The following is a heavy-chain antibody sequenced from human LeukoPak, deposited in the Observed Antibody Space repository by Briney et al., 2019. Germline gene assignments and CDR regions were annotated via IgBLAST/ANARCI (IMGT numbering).Heavy chain of an antibody. CDR2: ISYDGSNK. CDR1: GFTFSSYG. V-gene: IGHV3-30*18. J-gene: IGHJ4*02. D-gene: IGHD2-2*01. CDR3: AKRAIGYCSSNRCAIDY. Sequence: GRSLRLSCAASGFTFSSYGMHWVRQAPGKGLEWVAVISYDGSNKYYADSVKGRFTISRDNPKNTLYLQMNSLRDEDTAVYYCAKRAIGYCSSNRCAIDYWGQGTLVTVSS.